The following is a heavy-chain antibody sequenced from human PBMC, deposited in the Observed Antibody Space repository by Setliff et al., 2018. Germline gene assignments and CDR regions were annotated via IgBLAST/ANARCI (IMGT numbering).Heavy chain of an antibody. CDR3: ARTCSGSTCHAGLDY. D-gene: IGHD6-19*01. J-gene: IGHJ4*02. V-gene: IGHV3-33*08. CDR2: IWYDGNNK. Sequence: GGSLRLSCAASGFAFSNYAMNWVRQAPGKGLEWVAVIWYDGNNKYYADSVKGRFTISRDNSKNTLYLQMNSLRAEDTAVYYCARTCSGSTCHAGLDYWGQGIPVTVSS. CDR1: GFAFSNYA.